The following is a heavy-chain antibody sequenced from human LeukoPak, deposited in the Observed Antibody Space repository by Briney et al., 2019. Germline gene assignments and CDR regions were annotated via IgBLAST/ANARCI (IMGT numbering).Heavy chain of an antibody. J-gene: IGHJ1*01. CDR3: ARGGGYKWNYEVYFQH. CDR1: GGSISGYY. V-gene: IGHV4-34*01. CDR2: INHSGST. D-gene: IGHD1-7*01. Sequence: SETLSLTCAVYGGSISGYYWSWIRQPPGKGLEWIGEINHSGSTNYNPSLKSRVTISIDASKNRFSLKLSSVTAADTAVYYCARGGGYKWNYEVYFQHWGQGTLVTVSS.